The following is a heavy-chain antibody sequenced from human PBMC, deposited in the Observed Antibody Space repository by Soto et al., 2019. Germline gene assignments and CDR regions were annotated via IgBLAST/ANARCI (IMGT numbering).Heavy chain of an antibody. J-gene: IGHJ6*04. V-gene: IGHV3-23*01. CDR1: GFILNNYA. D-gene: IGHD7-27*01. CDR2: IGGTDGDSDGVP. CDR3: VKMVLNWGGVEF. Sequence: VQLLESGGDLVQPGGSLRLSCVASGFILNNYAMSWVRQAPGKGLEWVSTIGGTDGDSDGVPWYEDSVKGRFTISRENSAHKQLLHRESMRAEEAEIYYCVKMVLNWGGVEFWGKVKAVVVSS.